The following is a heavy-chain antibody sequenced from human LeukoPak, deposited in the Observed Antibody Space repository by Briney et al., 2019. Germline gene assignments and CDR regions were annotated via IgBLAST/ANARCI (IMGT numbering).Heavy chain of an antibody. CDR3: ARVVPAANNWFDP. D-gene: IGHD2-2*01. CDR2: INPNSGGT. V-gene: IGHV1-2*02. Sequence: ASVKVSCKASGYTFTGYYMHWVRQAPGQGLKWMGWINPNSGGTNYAQKFQGRVTMTRDTSISTAYMELSRLRSDDTAVYYCARVVPAANNWFDPWGQGTLVTVSS. J-gene: IGHJ5*02. CDR1: GYTFTGYY.